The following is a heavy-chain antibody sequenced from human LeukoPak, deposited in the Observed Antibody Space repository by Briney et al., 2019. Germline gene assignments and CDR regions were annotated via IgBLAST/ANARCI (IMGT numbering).Heavy chain of an antibody. Sequence: SETLSLTCTVSGGSISSYYWSWIRQPAGKGLEWIGRIYTSGSTNYNPSLKSRVTMSVDTSKNQFSLKLSSVTAADTAVYYCARGRAAGGSYYYYYMDVWGKGTTVTVSS. V-gene: IGHV4-4*07. CDR3: ARGRAAGGSYYYYYMDV. CDR2: IYTSGST. D-gene: IGHD3-16*01. J-gene: IGHJ6*03. CDR1: GGSISSYY.